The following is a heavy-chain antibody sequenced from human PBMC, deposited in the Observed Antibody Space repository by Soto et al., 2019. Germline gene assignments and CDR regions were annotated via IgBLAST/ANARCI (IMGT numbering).Heavy chain of an antibody. D-gene: IGHD3-3*02. J-gene: IGHJ4*02. CDR3: ARPHVWTGYPADY. Sequence: SETLSLTCTVSGGSISNYYWNWIRQPPGKGLEWIGYVYYTGSTNYNPSLMSRVTISVDTSKNQFSLKLASVTAADTAVYYCARPHVWTGYPADYWSQGTLVTAPQ. V-gene: IGHV4-59*08. CDR2: VYYTGST. CDR1: GGSISNYY.